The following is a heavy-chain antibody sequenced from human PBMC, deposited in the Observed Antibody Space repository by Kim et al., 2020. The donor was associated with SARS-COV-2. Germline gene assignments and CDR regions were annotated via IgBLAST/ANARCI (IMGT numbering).Heavy chain of an antibody. V-gene: IGHV4-34*01. CDR3: ARARRTEAVTTFTFDY. CDR1: GGSFSGYY. J-gene: IGHJ4*02. Sequence: SETLSLTCAVYGGSFSGYYWSWIRQPPGKGLEWIGEINHSGSTNYNPSLKSRVTISVDTSKNQFSLKLSSVTAADTAVYYCARARRTEAVTTFTFDYWGQGTLVTVSS. D-gene: IGHD4-17*01. CDR2: INHSGST.